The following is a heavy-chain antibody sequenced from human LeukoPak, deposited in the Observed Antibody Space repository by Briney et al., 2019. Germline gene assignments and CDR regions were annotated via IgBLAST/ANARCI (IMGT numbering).Heavy chain of an antibody. CDR1: GFTFSSYS. V-gene: IGHV3-21*01. Sequence: NPGGSLRLSCAASGFTFSSYSMNWVRQAPGKGLEWVSSISSSSSYIYYADSVKGRFTISRDNAKNSLYLQMNSLRAEDTAVYYCARDSDTVTGAFDIWGQGTMVTVSS. CDR3: ARDSDTVTGAFDI. CDR2: ISSSSSYI. J-gene: IGHJ3*02. D-gene: IGHD4-17*01.